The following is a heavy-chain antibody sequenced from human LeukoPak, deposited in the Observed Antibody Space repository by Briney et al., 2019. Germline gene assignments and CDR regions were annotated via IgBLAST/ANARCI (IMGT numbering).Heavy chain of an antibody. Sequence: GGSLRLSCAASGFTVRSNYMSWVRQAPGKGLEWVSIIYSGGGTYYADSVKGRFTISRDNSENTVYLQMNSLRAEDAAVYYCARLAGFGVVVISWGQGTLVTVSS. V-gene: IGHV3-66*04. J-gene: IGHJ5*02. CDR3: ARLAGFGVVVIS. CDR1: GFTVRSNY. CDR2: IYSGGGT. D-gene: IGHD3-22*01.